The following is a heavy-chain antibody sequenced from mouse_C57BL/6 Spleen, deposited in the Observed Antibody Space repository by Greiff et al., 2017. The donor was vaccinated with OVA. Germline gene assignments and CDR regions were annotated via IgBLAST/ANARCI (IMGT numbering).Heavy chain of an antibody. D-gene: IGHD4-1*01. CDR3: ARDWEVLYFDY. J-gene: IGHJ2*01. CDR2: INPNNGGT. V-gene: IGHV1-26*01. Sequence: EVLLQQSGPELVKPGASVKISCKASGYTFTDYYMNWVKQSHGKSLEWIGDINPNNGGTSYNQKFKGKATLTVDKSSSTAYMELRSLTSEDSAVYYGARDWEVLYFDYWGKGTTLTVSS. CDR1: GYTFTDYY.